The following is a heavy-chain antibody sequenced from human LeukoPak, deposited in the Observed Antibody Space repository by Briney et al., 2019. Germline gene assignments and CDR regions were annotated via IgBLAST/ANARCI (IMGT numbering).Heavy chain of an antibody. CDR3: ARPLIRRGYIDV. J-gene: IGHJ6*03. V-gene: IGHV4-39*07. CDR2: IYYSGST. CDR1: GGSISSSSYY. Sequence: SETLSLTCTVSGGSISSSSYYWGWIRQPPGKGLEWIGNIYYSGSTYYKPSLKSRVTISVDTSKNQFSLKLTSVTAADTAVYYCARPLIRRGYIDVWGKGTTVTVSS.